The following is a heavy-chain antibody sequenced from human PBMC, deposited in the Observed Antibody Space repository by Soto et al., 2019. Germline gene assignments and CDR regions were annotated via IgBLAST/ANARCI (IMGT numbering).Heavy chain of an antibody. CDR2: INHSGST. D-gene: IGHD2-15*01. CDR3: ARGKTYCTGGSCYEQFDY. CDR1: GGSFSYYY. J-gene: IGHJ4*02. V-gene: IGHV4-34*01. Sequence: PSETLSLTCAVYGGSFSYYYWSWIRQPPGKGLEWIGQINHSGSTNYNPSLKSRVTISIDTSKNQFSLKLNSVTAADTAVYYCARGKTYCTGGSCYEQFDYWGQGTLVTVSS.